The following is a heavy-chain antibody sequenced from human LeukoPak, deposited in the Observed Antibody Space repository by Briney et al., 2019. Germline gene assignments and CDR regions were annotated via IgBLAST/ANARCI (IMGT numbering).Heavy chain of an antibody. CDR2: IYYSGST. V-gene: IGHV4-39*01. J-gene: IGHJ4*02. Sequence: SETLSLTCTVSGGSISSSSYYWGWIRQPPGKGLEWIGSIYYSGSTYYNPSLKSRVTISVDTSKNRFSLKLSSVTAADAAVYYCARQDDYYDYVWGSYFGVYYFDYWGQGTLVTVSS. CDR1: GGSISSSSYY. D-gene: IGHD3-16*01. CDR3: ARQDDYYDYVWGSYFGVYYFDY.